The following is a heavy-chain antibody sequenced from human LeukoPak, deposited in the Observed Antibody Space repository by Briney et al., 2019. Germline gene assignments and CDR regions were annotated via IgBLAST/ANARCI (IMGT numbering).Heavy chain of an antibody. Sequence: TGGSLRLSCATSGFKFSSYGMHWVRQAPGKGLEWVAFISSDGNVKYHSDSVKGRLTISRDNARNTLYLQMNSLRTEDTALYYCAKEMWTHLFWFDSWGQGTLVTVSS. V-gene: IGHV3-30*18. J-gene: IGHJ5*01. CDR3: AKEMWTHLFWFDS. CDR2: ISSDGNVK. CDR1: GFKFSSYG. D-gene: IGHD5-18*01.